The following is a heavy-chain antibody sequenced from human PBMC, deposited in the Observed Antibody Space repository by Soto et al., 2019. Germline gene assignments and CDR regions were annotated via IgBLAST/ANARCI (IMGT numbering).Heavy chain of an antibody. CDR3: AREGYCSSTSCYIDNY. J-gene: IGHJ4*02. V-gene: IGHV1-2*02. CDR2: INPNSGGT. Sequence: GASVKVSCKASCYTFTGYYVHWVRQAPGQGLEWMGWINPNSGGTNYAQKFQGRVTMTRDTSISTAYMELSRLRYDDTAVYYCAREGYCSSTSCYIDNYWGQGTLVTVSS. D-gene: IGHD2-2*01. CDR1: CYTFTGYY.